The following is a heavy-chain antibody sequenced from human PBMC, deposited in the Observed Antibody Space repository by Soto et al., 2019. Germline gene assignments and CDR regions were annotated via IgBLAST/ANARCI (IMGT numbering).Heavy chain of an antibody. D-gene: IGHD4-4*01. Sequence: SVKVSCKASGYTFTSYGFSWVRQAPGQGLEWMGWISAYNGNTNYAQKLQGRVTMTTDTSTSTAYMELRSLRSDDTAVYYCARKSLSNFNWFDPWGQGTLVTVSS. CDR1: GYTFTSYG. CDR3: ARKSLSNFNWFDP. V-gene: IGHV1-18*01. J-gene: IGHJ5*02. CDR2: ISAYNGNT.